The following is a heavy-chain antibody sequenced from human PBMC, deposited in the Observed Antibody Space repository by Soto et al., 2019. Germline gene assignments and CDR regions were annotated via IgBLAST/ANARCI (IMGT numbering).Heavy chain of an antibody. CDR3: ARDVEAGGAFDI. Sequence: SVKVSCKASGGTFSSYAISWVRQAPGQGLEWMGGIIPIFGTANYAQKFQGRVTITADESTSTAYMELSSLRSEDTAVYYCARDVEAGGAFDIWGQGTMVTVSS. CDR1: GGTFSSYA. D-gene: IGHD3-10*01. CDR2: IIPIFGTA. V-gene: IGHV1-69*13. J-gene: IGHJ3*02.